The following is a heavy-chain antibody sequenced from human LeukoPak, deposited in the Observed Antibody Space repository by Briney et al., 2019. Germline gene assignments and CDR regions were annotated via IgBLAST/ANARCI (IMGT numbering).Heavy chain of an antibody. D-gene: IGHD1-26*01. CDR3: AKGYSGTPGLDY. J-gene: IGHJ4*02. V-gene: IGHV3-33*06. CDR2: IWYDGSNK. Sequence: PGGSLRLSCAASEFTFSSYGMHWVRQAPGKGLEWVAVIWYDGSNKYYADSVKGRITISRDNSKNTLYLQMNSLRAEDTAVYYCAKGYSGTPGLDYWGQGTLVTVSS. CDR1: EFTFSSYG.